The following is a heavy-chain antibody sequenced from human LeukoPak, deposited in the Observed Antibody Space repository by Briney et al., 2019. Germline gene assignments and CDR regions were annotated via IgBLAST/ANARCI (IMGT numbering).Heavy chain of an antibody. D-gene: IGHD6-13*01. CDR2: IYYSGST. J-gene: IGHJ5*02. CDR1: GGSISSSSYY. CDR3: ARHLVHRSSWFSGYNWFDP. Sequence: SETLSLTCTVSGGSISSSSYYWGWIRQPPGKGLEWIGSIYYSGSTYYNPSLESRVTISVDTSKNQFSLKLSSVTAADTAVYYCARHLVHRSSWFSGYNWFDPWGQGTLVTVSS. V-gene: IGHV4-39*01.